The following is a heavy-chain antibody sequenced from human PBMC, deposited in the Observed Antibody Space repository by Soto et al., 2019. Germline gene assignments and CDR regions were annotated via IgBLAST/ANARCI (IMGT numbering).Heavy chain of an antibody. V-gene: IGHV3-23*01. Sequence: EVPLLESGGALLQPGGSLRLSCAASGFIFSTYAMSWVLQAPGKGLELVSIISGTGGNTHYADAVKGRFTISRDNSRTTLFWQINSLRAEDTALYYCAKIVVGAPDYWGQGTLVTVSS. CDR1: GFIFSTYA. CDR3: AKIVVGAPDY. D-gene: IGHD3-22*01. J-gene: IGHJ4*02. CDR2: ISGTGGNT.